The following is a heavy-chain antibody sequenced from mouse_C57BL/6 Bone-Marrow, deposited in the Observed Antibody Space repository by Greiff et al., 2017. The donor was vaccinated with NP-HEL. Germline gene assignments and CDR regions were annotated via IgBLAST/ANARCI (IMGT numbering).Heavy chain of an antibody. D-gene: IGHD1-1*01. CDR1: GFTFSDYY. CDR2: INYDGSST. Sequence: EVQLVESEGGLVQPGSSMKLSCTASGFTFSDYYMAWVRQVPEKGLEWVANINYDGSSTYYLDSLKSRFIISRDNAKNILYLQMSSLKSEDTATFDCAREGGVGRRTYYMDYGGQGNSATV. J-gene: IGHJ4*01. CDR3: AREGGVGRRTYYMDY. V-gene: IGHV5-16*01.